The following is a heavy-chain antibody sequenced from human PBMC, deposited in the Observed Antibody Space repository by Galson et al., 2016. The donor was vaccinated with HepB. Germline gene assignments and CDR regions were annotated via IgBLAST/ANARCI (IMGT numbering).Heavy chain of an antibody. CDR2: IWSDGTKE. CDR3: TRGDTVATSLFIH. Sequence: SLRLSCAASGFTFETYHLHWVRQAPGKGLEWVAIIWSDGTKEYYTDSVKGRFSISRDNSKNTVYLQMNSLRAEDTALYYCTRGDTVATSLFIHWGQGTLVTVSS. CDR1: GFTFETYH. J-gene: IGHJ4*02. D-gene: IGHD5-12*01. V-gene: IGHV3-33*01.